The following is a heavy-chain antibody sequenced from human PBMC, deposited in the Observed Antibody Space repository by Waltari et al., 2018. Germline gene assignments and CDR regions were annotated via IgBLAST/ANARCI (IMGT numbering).Heavy chain of an antibody. D-gene: IGHD7-27*01. CDR1: GLSFNTYN. J-gene: IGHJ4*02. CDR2: ISNTGAYI. Sequence: EVQLVESGGGLVRPGGSLRLSCSASGLSFNTYNMNWVRQAPGKGLEWVSSISNTGAYIHYADSVKGRFTISRDNAKNSLYLQLSSLRAEDTAMYYCATGGWGFFLGYWGQGTLVTVSS. V-gene: IGHV3-21*02. CDR3: ATGGWGFFLGY.